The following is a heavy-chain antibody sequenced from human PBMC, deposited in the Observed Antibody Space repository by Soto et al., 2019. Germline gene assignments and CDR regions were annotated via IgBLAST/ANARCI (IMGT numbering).Heavy chain of an antibody. CDR2: IYHSGST. D-gene: IGHD3-22*01. J-gene: IGHJ4*02. CDR3: ASGSPITMIVYN. V-gene: IGHV4-30-2*01. Sequence: QLQLQESGSGLVKPSQTLSLTCAVSGGSISSGGYSWSWIRQPPGKGLEWIGYIYHSGSTYYNPSMKSRVTKSVDRSTNQFSLKLSSVTAADTAVYYCASGSPITMIVYNWGQGTLVTVSS. CDR1: GGSISSGGYS.